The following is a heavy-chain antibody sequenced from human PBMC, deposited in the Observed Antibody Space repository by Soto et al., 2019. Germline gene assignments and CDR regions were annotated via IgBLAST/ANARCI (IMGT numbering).Heavy chain of an antibody. V-gene: IGHV3-30*04. CDR1: GFTFNSLS. D-gene: IGHD2-21*02. J-gene: IGHJ4*02. CDR3: ARDPDGDSQYFDY. CDR2: ISHDGRVT. Sequence: QVQLVQSGGGMVQPGTSLRLSCAASGFTFNSLSLHWVRQRPDKGLEWVAVISHDGRVTFYADIVKGLFTVSRDNSKNTIYLQVNSLRAEDTAVYYWARDPDGDSQYFDYWGQGTLVTVSS.